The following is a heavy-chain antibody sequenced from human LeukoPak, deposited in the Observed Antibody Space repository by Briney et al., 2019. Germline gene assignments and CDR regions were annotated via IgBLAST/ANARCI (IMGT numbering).Heavy chain of an antibody. D-gene: IGHD6-13*01. CDR3: ASTSSSWFLGIH. Sequence: GESLKISCKGSAHTLTAFWLGWVRQMPGKGLEWMGIIYPGDSDTRYNPAFQGQVTISADRSTKTAYLQWNSLKDSDTAMYYCASTSSSWFLGIHWGQGTLVTVSS. CDR2: IYPGDSDT. CDR1: AHTLTAFW. V-gene: IGHV5-51*01. J-gene: IGHJ4*02.